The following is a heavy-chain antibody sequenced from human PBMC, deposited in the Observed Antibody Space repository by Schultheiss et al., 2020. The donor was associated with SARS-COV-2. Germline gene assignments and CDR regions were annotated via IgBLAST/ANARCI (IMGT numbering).Heavy chain of an antibody. CDR2: ISSSGSTI. CDR1: GFTFSSYE. D-gene: IGHD1-14*01. J-gene: IGHJ3*02. V-gene: IGHV3-48*03. CDR3: VRPINPEAFDI. Sequence: GGSLRLSCAASGFTFSSYEMNWVRQAPGKGLEWVSYISSSGSTIYYADSVKGRFTISRDNAKNSLYLQMNSLRAEDTAVYYCVRPINPEAFDIWGQGTMVTVSS.